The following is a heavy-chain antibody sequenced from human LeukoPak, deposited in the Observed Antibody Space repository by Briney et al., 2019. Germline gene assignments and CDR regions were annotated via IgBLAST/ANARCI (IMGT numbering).Heavy chain of an antibody. D-gene: IGHD6-19*01. CDR2: ISISGSGT. CDR1: GFTFSIYA. J-gene: IGHJ4*02. CDR3: VTVAANRVY. V-gene: IGHV3-23*01. Sequence: GGSLRLSCAASGFTFSIYAMTWVRQAPGKGLEWVSAISISGSGTSYADSVKGRFTISRDNSKNTLYLQMISLRADDTAIYYCVTVAANRVYWGQGTLVTVSS.